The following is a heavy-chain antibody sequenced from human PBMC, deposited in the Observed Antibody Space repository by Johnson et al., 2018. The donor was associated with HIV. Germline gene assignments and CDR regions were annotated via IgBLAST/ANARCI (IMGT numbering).Heavy chain of an antibody. J-gene: IGHJ3*01. Sequence: MQLVESGGGLVQPGGSLRLSCGASGFTFSDHWMQWVRQAPGKGLVWVSRINGDGSRTSYADSVKGRFTISRDNSKNTLYLQMNSLRAEDTAVYYCARDHEAVPVAFDVRGQGTMVSVSS. CDR2: INGDGSRT. V-gene: IGHV3-74*01. CDR1: GFTFSDHW. CDR3: ARDHEAVPVAFDV. D-gene: IGHD1-1*01.